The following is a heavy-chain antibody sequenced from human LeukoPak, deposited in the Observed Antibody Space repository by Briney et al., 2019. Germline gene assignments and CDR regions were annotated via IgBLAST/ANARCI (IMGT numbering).Heavy chain of an antibody. Sequence: SETLSLTCNVSGASISSGNYFWSWIRQPAGKGLQWIGRLYTSGSTDYNPSLKSRVTISGDTSKNQFSLKLSSVTAADTAVYYCARRRYGSGSYLSLRPYFDYWGQGTLVTVSS. J-gene: IGHJ4*02. CDR1: GASISSGNYF. CDR2: LYTSGST. D-gene: IGHD3-10*01. CDR3: ARRRYGSGSYLSLRPYFDY. V-gene: IGHV4-61*02.